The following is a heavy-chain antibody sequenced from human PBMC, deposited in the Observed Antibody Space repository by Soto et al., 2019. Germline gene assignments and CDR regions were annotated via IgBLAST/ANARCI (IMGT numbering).Heavy chain of an antibody. CDR1: GGTFSSYS. J-gene: IGHJ4*02. V-gene: IGHV1-69*01. CDR2: IIPIFGTA. Sequence: QVQLVQSGAEVKKPGSSVKVSCKASGGTFSSYSINWVRQAPGQGLEWMGGIIPIFGTANYAQKVQGRVTITADESTSRAYMELSSLRSEDAAVYYCARDGGRHSGGIDYWGQGTVVTVSS. D-gene: IGHD1-26*01. CDR3: ARDGGRHSGGIDY.